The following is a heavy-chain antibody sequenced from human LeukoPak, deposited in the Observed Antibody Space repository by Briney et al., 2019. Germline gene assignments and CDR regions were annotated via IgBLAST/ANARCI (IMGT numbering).Heavy chain of an antibody. D-gene: IGHD3-3*01. J-gene: IGHJ6*02. CDR3: ARDKGWYYDFFHYGMDV. CDR2: INPSGGST. V-gene: IGHV1-46*01. Sequence: PGASVKVSCKASGYTFTSYYMHWVRQAPGQGLEWMGLINPSGGSTSYAQKFQGRVTMTRDTSTGTVYMELSSLRSEDTAVYYCARDKGWYYDFFHYGMDVWGQGTTVTVSS. CDR1: GYTFTSYY.